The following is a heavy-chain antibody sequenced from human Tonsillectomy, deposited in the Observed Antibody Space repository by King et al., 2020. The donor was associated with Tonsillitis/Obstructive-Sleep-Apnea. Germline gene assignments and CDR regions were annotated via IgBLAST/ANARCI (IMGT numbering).Heavy chain of an antibody. D-gene: IGHD1-26*01. CDR2: ISSSSSYI. J-gene: IGHJ3*02. CDR1: GFTFSSYS. CDR3: ARDWDSGSYYFAFDI. Sequence: QLVQSGGGLVKPGGSLRLSCAASGFTFSSYSMNWVRQAPGKGLEWVSSISSSSSYIYYADSVEGRFTISRDNAKNSLYLQMNSLRAEDTAVYYCARDWDSGSYYFAFDIWGQGTMVTVSS. V-gene: IGHV3-21*01.